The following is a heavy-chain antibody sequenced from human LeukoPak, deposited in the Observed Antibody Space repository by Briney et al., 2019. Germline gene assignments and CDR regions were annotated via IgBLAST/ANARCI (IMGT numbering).Heavy chain of an antibody. V-gene: IGHV4-39*07. CDR1: GGSISSSSYY. Sequence: SETLSLTCTVSGGSISSSSYYWGWIRQPPGKGLEWIGEINHSGSTNYNPSLKSRVTISVDTSKNQFSLKLSSVTAADTAVYYCARAPRYYYDSSGYYHYFDYWGQGTLVTVSS. CDR2: INHSGST. CDR3: ARAPRYYYDSSGYYHYFDY. D-gene: IGHD3-22*01. J-gene: IGHJ4*02.